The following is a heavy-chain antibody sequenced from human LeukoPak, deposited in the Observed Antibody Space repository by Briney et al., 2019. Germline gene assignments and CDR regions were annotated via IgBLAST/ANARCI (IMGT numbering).Heavy chain of an antibody. CDR1: GFTFSSYA. Sequence: PGGSLRLSCAASGFTFSSYAMSWVRQAPGKGLEWVSAISGSGGSTYYADSVKGRFTISRDNSKNTPYLQMNSLRAEDTAVYYCAKDLPIVVVPAAILASEQLHWGQGTLVTVSS. CDR3: AKDLPIVVVPAAILASEQLH. D-gene: IGHD2-2*01. V-gene: IGHV3-23*01. CDR2: ISGSGGST. J-gene: IGHJ4*02.